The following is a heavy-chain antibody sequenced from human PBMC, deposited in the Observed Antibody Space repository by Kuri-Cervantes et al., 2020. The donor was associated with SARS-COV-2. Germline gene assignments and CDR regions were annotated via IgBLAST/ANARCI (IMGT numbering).Heavy chain of an antibody. CDR1: GGSISSGGYS. V-gene: IGHV4-61*08. CDR2: IYYSGST. J-gene: IGHJ5*02. D-gene: IGHD2-2*01. Sequence: SQTLSLTCAVSGGSISSGGYSWSWIRQPPGKGLEWIGYIYYSGSTNYNPSLKSRVTISVDTSKNQFSLKLSSVTAADTAVYYCARSTLPAARYNWFDPWGQGTLVTVSS. CDR3: ARSTLPAARYNWFDP.